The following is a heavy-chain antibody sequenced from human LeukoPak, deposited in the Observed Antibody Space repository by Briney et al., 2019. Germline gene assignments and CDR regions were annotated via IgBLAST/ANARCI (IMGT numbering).Heavy chain of an antibody. V-gene: IGHV1-18*01. Sequence: ASVKVSCRASGYTFTTIGISWVRQAPGQGLEWMGWISAYNGNTKYAQSFQGRVTMTTDTSTSTAYMELGSLRSDDTAVYYCARDLNAYSNGPNWFDPWGQGTLVTVSS. CDR3: ARDLNAYSNGPNWFDP. CDR1: GYTFTTIG. D-gene: IGHD4-11*01. J-gene: IGHJ5*02. CDR2: ISAYNGNT.